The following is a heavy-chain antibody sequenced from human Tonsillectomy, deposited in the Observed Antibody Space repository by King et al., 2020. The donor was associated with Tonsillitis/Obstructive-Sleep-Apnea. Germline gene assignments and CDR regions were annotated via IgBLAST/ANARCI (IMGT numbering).Heavy chain of an antibody. CDR1: GYSFNSYW. Sequence: VQLVESGAEVKKPGESLRISCKGSGYSFNSYWISWVRQMPGKGLEWMGRIDPRDSYTNYSPSFQGHVTIPADKSISTAYLQWSSLKASDTAMYYCARQDCSSNSCYEAYWGQGTLVTVSS. J-gene: IGHJ4*02. V-gene: IGHV5-10-1*01. CDR2: IDPRDSYT. CDR3: ARQDCSSNSCYEAY. D-gene: IGHD2-2*01.